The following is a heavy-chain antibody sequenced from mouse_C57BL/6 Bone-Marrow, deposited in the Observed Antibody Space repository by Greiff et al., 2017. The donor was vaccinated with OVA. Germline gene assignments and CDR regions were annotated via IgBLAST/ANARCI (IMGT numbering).Heavy chain of an antibody. CDR1: GYTFTSYW. CDR2: IDPNSGGT. J-gene: IGHJ1*03. CDR3: ARRVITTVVDYWYFDV. Sequence: QVQLQQPGAELVKPGASVKLSCKASGYTFTSYWMHWVKQRPGRGLEWIGRIDPNSGGTKYNEKFKSKATLTVDKPSSAAYMQLSSLTSEDSAVYDCARRVITTVVDYWYFDVWGTGTTVTVSS. D-gene: IGHD1-1*01. V-gene: IGHV1-72*01.